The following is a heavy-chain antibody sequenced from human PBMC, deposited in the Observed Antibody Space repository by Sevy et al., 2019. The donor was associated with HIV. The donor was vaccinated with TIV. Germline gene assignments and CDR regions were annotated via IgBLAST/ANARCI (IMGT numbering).Heavy chain of an antibody. Sequence: GGSLRLSCAASGFSFSNYEMNWVHQAPGKGLEWISHITSSGGTAYYADSVKGRFTVSRDNAKKSLYLQMNSLRGDDTAIYYCARIGGAYDTGFDPWGQGTLVTVSS. J-gene: IGHJ5*02. V-gene: IGHV3-48*03. CDR2: ITSSGGTA. CDR1: GFSFSNYE. CDR3: ARIGGAYDTGFDP. D-gene: IGHD3-22*01.